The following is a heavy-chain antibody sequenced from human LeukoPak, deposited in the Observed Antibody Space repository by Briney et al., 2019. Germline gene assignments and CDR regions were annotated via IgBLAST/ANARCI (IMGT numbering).Heavy chain of an antibody. CDR3: ANAMVRGGLFDY. CDR1: GFTFSNYG. V-gene: IGHV3-30*18. CDR2: ISYDGSNK. J-gene: IGHJ4*02. Sequence: GGSLRLSCAASGFTFSNYGMHWVRQAPGKGLEWVAVISYDGSNKYYADSVKGRFTISRDNSKNTLYLQMNSLRAEDTAVYYCANAMVRGGLFDYWGQGTLVTVSS. D-gene: IGHD3-10*01.